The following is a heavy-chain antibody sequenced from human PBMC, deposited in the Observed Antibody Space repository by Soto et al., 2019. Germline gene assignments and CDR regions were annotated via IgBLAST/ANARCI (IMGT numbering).Heavy chain of an antibody. CDR2: INHSGVT. D-gene: IGHD3-16*02. CDR1: GGSLSGHY. Sequence: QVQLQQWGAGLLKPSETLSLTCAVYGGSLSGHYWNWIRQPPGKGLEWIGEINHSGVTKYNPSLKGRVTTSVDTSKNQFSLSLRSVTVADTAVYYCARGQYRRDYWGQGTLVTVSS. V-gene: IGHV4-34*01. CDR3: ARGQYRRDY. J-gene: IGHJ4*02.